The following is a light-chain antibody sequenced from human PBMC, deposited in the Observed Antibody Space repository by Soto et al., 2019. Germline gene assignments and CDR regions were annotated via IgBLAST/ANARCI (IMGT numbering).Light chain of an antibody. J-gene: IGLJ1*01. V-gene: IGLV2-14*01. CDR1: SSDVGGYNY. CDR2: EVS. CDR3: SSFRSGSTL. Sequence: QSALTQPASVSGSPGQSITISCTGTSSDVGGYNYVSWYQQHPGKAPKLMIYEVSNRPSGVSNRFSGSKSGNTASLTISGLQAEYEADYYCSSFRSGSTLFGTGTKLTVL.